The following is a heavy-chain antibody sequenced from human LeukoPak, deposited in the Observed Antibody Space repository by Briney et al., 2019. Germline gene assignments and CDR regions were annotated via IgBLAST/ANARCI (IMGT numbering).Heavy chain of an antibody. J-gene: IGHJ4*02. CDR1: GFTVSSNY. D-gene: IGHD3/OR15-3a*01. CDR3: ARGPVGPYYFDY. Sequence: PGGSLRLSCAASGFTVSSNYMSWVRQAPGKGLEWVANIKQDGSEKYYVDSVKGRFTISRDNAKNSLYLQMNSLRAEDTAVYYCARGPVGPYYFDYWGQGTLVTVSS. CDR2: IKQDGSEK. V-gene: IGHV3-7*04.